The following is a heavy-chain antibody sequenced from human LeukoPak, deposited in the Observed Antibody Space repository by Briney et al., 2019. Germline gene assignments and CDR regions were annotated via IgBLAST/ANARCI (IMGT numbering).Heavy chain of an antibody. CDR3: ARGKGGSGYSIDY. Sequence: GGSLRLSCAASGLTFRSNWMHWVRQVPGKGLVWASRINTDGRSTGYADSVKGRFTISRDNAENTLYLQMNSLRAEDTAIYYCARGKGGSGYSIDYWGQGTLVTVSS. CDR1: GLTFRSNW. V-gene: IGHV3-74*01. J-gene: IGHJ4*02. D-gene: IGHD3-3*01. CDR2: INTDGRST.